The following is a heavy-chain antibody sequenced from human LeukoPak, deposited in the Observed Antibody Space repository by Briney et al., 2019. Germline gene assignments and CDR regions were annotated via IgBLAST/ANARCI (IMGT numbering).Heavy chain of an antibody. CDR2: IYQDGST. Sequence: RTSETLSLTCSVSGYSISSGYHWAWFRQTPVKRLEWLGSIYQDGSTYDNLSLKSRVTLSVDTSKNQFSLKMKTVTVADTAVYYCARDFVVDSSGYYSAFDYWGQGTLVTVSS. CDR1: GYSISSGYH. D-gene: IGHD3-22*01. CDR3: ARDFVVDSSGYYSAFDY. J-gene: IGHJ4*02. V-gene: IGHV4-38-2*02.